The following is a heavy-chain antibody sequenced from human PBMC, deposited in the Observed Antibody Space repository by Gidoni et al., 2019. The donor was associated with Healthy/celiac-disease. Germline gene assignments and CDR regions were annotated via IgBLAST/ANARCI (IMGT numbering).Heavy chain of an antibody. CDR2: IYTSGST. CDR1: GGSISSGSYY. J-gene: IGHJ6*02. CDR3: ARGVKLPQKGGYYYYGMDV. Sequence: QVQLQESGPGLVKPSQTLSLTCTVSGGSISSGSYYWSWIRQPAGKGLEWIGRIYTSGSTNYNPSLKSRVTISVDTSKNQFSLKLSSVTAADTAVYYCARGVKLPQKGGYYYYGMDVWGQGTTVTVSS. V-gene: IGHV4-61*02. D-gene: IGHD1-7*01.